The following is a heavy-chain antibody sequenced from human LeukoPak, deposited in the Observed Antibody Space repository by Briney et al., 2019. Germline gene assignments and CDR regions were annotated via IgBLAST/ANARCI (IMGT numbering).Heavy chain of an antibody. J-gene: IGHJ4*02. CDR2: FDPEDGET. Sequence: ASVKVSCKVSGYTLTELSMHRVRQAPGKGLEWMGGFDPEDGETIYAEKFQGRVTMTEDTSTDTAYMELSSLRSEVTAVYLCATPRNAVGFTVDLWGQGTLVTVSS. CDR1: GYTLTELS. CDR3: ATPRNAVGFTVDL. V-gene: IGHV1-24*01. D-gene: IGHD1-14*01.